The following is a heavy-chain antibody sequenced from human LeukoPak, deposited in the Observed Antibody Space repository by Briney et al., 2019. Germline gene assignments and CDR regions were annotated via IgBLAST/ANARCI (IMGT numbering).Heavy chain of an antibody. Sequence: GGSLRLSCAASAFTFSDYSMNWVRQAPGKGLEWVSYISGRSTTIYYADSVKGRFTISRDNAKNSMYLQMNSLRAEDTAVYYCARDRIKSGSYYFDYWGQGTLVTVSS. CDR2: ISGRSTTI. CDR3: ARDRIKSGSYYFDY. V-gene: IGHV3-48*01. CDR1: AFTFSDYS. J-gene: IGHJ4*02. D-gene: IGHD1-26*01.